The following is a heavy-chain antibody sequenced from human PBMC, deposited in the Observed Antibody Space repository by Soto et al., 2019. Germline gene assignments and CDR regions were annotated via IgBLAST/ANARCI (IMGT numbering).Heavy chain of an antibody. CDR3: AKDSGPGLLRSLKRFDP. CDR1: GFTFSSYG. CDR2: ISYDGSNK. Sequence: GGSLRLSCAASGFTFSSYGMHWVRQAPGKGLEWVAVISYDGSNKYYADSVKGRFTISRDNSKNTLYLQMNSLRAEDTAVYYCAKDSGPGLLRSLKRFDPWGQGTLVTVSS. V-gene: IGHV3-30*18. J-gene: IGHJ5*02. D-gene: IGHD3-22*01.